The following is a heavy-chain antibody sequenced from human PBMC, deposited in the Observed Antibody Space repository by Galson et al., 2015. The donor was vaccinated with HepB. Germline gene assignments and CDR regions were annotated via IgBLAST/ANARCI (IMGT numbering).Heavy chain of an antibody. D-gene: IGHD3-10*01. J-gene: IGHJ4*02. Sequence: SVKVSCKASGYTFTNYAMHWVRQAAGQRLEWMGWINDANGNTKYSQKFQGRATISRDTSASTAYMDLSGLRSEDTAVYYCARWDIMVRGVPIDYWGQGTLVTVSS. V-gene: IGHV1-3*01. CDR2: INDANGNT. CDR1: GYTFTNYA. CDR3: ARWDIMVRGVPIDY.